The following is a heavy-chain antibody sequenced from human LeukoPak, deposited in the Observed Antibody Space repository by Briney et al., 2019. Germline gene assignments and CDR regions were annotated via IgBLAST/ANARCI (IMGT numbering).Heavy chain of an antibody. V-gene: IGHV3-20*04. D-gene: IGHD4-23*01. J-gene: IGHJ3*02. CDR2: INWNGGST. CDR1: GFTFDDYG. CDR3: ARGKLGWDYTAAFDI. Sequence: GGSLRLSCAASGFTFDDYGMSWVRQAPGKGLEWVSGINWNGGSTGYADSVKGRFTISRDNAKNSLYLQMNSLRAEDTALYYCARGKLGWDYTAAFDIWGQRTMVTVSS.